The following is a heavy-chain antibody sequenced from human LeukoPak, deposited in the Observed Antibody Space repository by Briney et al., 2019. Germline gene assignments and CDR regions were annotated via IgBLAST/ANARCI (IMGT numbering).Heavy chain of an antibody. CDR2: IYYSGST. CDR3: ARVAPTYYDFWSGYYNYYYYYMDV. J-gene: IGHJ6*03. Sequence: MPSETLSLTCTVSGGSISSHYWSWIRQPPGKGLEWIGYIYYSGSTNYNPSLKGRVTISVDTSKNQFSLKLSSVTAADTAVYYCARVAPTYYDFWSGYYNYYYYYMDVWGKGTTVTVSS. D-gene: IGHD3-3*01. V-gene: IGHV4-59*11. CDR1: GGSISSHY.